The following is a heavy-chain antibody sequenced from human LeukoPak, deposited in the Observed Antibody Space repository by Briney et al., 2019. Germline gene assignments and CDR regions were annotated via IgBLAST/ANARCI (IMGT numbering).Heavy chain of an antibody. J-gene: IGHJ4*02. V-gene: IGHV4-30-4*08. D-gene: IGHD5-18*01. CDR3: ARVRRAAMVYFDY. Sequence: SQTLSLTCTVSGGSISSGDYYWSWTRQPPGKGLEWIGYIYYSGSTYYNPSLKSRVTISVDTSKNQFSLKLSSATAADTAVYYCARVRRAAMVYFDYWGQGTLVTVSS. CDR1: GGSISSGDYY. CDR2: IYYSGST.